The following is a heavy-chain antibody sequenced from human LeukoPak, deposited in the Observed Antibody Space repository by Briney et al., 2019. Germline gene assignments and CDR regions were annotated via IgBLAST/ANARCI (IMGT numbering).Heavy chain of an antibody. Sequence: GGSLRLSCAASGFTFSSYSMNWVRQAPGKGLEWVSSISSSSSYIYYADSVKGRFTISRGNAKNSLYLQMNSLRAEDTAVYYCARGPRQLLWFGEPNRLFDYWGQGTLVTVSS. D-gene: IGHD3-10*01. J-gene: IGHJ4*02. CDR1: GFTFSSYS. CDR2: ISSSSSYI. CDR3: ARGPRQLLWFGEPNRLFDY. V-gene: IGHV3-21*01.